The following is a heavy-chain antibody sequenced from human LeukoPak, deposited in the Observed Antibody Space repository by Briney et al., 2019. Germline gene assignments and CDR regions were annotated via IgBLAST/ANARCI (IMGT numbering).Heavy chain of an antibody. J-gene: IGHJ4*02. D-gene: IGHD1-26*01. CDR2: ISYDGSNK. V-gene: IGHV3-30-3*01. CDR3: ARGGSPDY. CDR1: GFTFSTYA. Sequence: AGGSLRLSCAASGFTFSTYAMHWVRQGPGKGLEWVAVISYDGSNKYYADSVKGRFTISRDNSKNTLYLQMSSLSAEDTAVYYCARGGSPDYWGQGTLVTVSS.